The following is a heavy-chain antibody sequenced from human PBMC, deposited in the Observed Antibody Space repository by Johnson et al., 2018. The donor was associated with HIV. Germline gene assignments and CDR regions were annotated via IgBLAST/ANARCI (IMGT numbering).Heavy chain of an antibody. CDR3: AMERMGGFDI. CDR1: GFTFSDHY. J-gene: IGHJ3*02. V-gene: IGHV3-72*01. Sequence: QLVESGGGLVQPGGSLRLSCAASGFTFSDHYMDWVRQAPGKGLEWVGRTRNKANSYTTEYAASVKGRFTISRDDSKNSLYLQMNSLKTEDTAVYYCAMERMGGFDIWGQGTMVTVSS. D-gene: IGHD1-26*01. CDR2: TRNKANSYTT.